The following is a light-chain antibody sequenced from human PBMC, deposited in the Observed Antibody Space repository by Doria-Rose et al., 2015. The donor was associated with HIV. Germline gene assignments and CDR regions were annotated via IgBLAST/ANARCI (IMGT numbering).Light chain of an antibody. Sequence: QSAPTQPRTVSGSPGQSVTISCTGTSGDIGAYNYVSWYQQYPGKAPKLIIFDVSKRPSGVSGRFSGSKSANTASLTISGLQAEDEADYHCCSYAGSYTLIFGGGTKLTVL. CDR1: SGDIGAYNY. J-gene: IGLJ2*01. V-gene: IGLV2-11*01. CDR3: CSYAGSYTLI. CDR2: DVS.